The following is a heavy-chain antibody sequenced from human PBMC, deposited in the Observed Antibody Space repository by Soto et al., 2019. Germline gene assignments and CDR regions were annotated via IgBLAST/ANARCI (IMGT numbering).Heavy chain of an antibody. Sequence: GGSLRLSCAASGFTFSNAWMSWARQAPGKGLEWVGRIKSKTDGGTTDYAAPVKGRFTISRDDSKNTLYLQMNSLKTEDTAVYYCTTDILGYCSSTSCYFKDAFDIWGQGTMVTVSS. CDR1: GFTFSNAW. V-gene: IGHV3-15*01. D-gene: IGHD2-2*01. CDR3: TTDILGYCSSTSCYFKDAFDI. CDR2: IKSKTDGGTT. J-gene: IGHJ3*02.